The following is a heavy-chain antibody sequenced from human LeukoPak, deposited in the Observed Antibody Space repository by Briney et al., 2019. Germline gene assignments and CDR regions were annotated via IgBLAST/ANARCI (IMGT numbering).Heavy chain of an antibody. CDR1: GFTFDDYA. D-gene: IGHD5-12*01. V-gene: IGHV3-9*01. CDR2: ISWNSGSI. CDR3: AKTPFGYSGYDGADFDC. J-gene: IGHJ4*02. Sequence: GRSLRLSCAASGFTFDDYAMHWVRQAPGKGLEWVSGISWNSGSIGYADSVKGRFTISRDNAKNSLYLQMNSLRAEGTALYYCAKTPFGYSGYDGADFDCWGQGTLVTVSS.